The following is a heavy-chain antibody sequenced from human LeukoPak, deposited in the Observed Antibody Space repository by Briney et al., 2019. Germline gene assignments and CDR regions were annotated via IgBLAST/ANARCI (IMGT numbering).Heavy chain of an antibody. J-gene: IGHJ3*02. D-gene: IGHD3-10*01. CDR3: ARQMVRGVRPWYAFDI. V-gene: IGHV5-51*01. Sequence: GESLKISCKGSGYSFTFYWIGWVRQMPGKGLEWMGIIYPGDSDTRYSPSFQGQVTISADKSISTAYLQWSSLKASDTAMYYCARQMVRGVRPWYAFDIWGQGTMVTVSS. CDR2: IYPGDSDT. CDR1: GYSFTFYW.